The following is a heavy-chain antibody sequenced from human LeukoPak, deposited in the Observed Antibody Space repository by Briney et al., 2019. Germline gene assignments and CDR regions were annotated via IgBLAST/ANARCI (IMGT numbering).Heavy chain of an antibody. CDR1: GGSISSSSYY. J-gene: IGHJ5*02. CDR2: IYYSGST. CDR3: ARHRRGLNWFDP. D-gene: IGHD6-25*01. V-gene: IGHV4-39*01. Sequence: SETLSLTCTVSGGSISSSSYYWGWIRQPPGKGLEWIGSIYYSGSTYYNPSLKSRVTISVDTSKNQFSLKLSSVTAADTAVYYCARHRRGLNWFDPWGQGTLVTVSS.